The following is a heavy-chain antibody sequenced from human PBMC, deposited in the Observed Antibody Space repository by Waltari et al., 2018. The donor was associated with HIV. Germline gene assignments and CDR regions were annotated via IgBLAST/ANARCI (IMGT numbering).Heavy chain of an antibody. CDR3: ARDMGPFNN. CDR1: GYTITGYF. Sequence: QVQLVQSGAEVKKPGASVKVSCKASGYTITGYFLHWVRQAPGQGLEWRGRLNPSSGKTNYAQKFQGRVTRTSDTSINTAYMELSSLRSDDTAVYYCARDMGPFNNWGQGTLVTVSS. CDR2: LNPSSGKT. J-gene: IGHJ4*02. V-gene: IGHV1-2*06. D-gene: IGHD3-16*01.